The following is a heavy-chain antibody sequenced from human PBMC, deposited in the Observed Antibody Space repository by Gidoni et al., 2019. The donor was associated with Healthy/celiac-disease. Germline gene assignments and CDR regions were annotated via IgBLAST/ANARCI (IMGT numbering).Heavy chain of an antibody. CDR3: TSFEFGGSSWYPTVYYGMDV. V-gene: IGHV3-49*04. Sequence: EVQLVESGGGLVQPGRSLRLSCTASGFTFGAYAMSWVRQAPGKGLEWVGFIRSKAYGGTTEYAASVKGRFTISRDDSKSIAYLQMNSLKTEDTAVYYCTSFEFGGSSWYPTVYYGMDVWGQGTTVTVSS. J-gene: IGHJ6*02. CDR1: GFTFGAYA. CDR2: IRSKAYGGTT. D-gene: IGHD6-13*01.